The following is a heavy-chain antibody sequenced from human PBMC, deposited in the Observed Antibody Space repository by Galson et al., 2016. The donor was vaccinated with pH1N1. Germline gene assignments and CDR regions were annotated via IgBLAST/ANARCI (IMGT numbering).Heavy chain of an antibody. J-gene: IGHJ4*02. CDR1: GGTFSSYA. CDR3: ARVNTYDSSGYYPFDY. Sequence: SCKAFGGTFSSYAITWVRQAPGQGLEWMGGVIPVFGTTNYAPKFQGRVTITAGESMSTAYMELNSLRSDDTAVYYCARVNTYDSSGYYPFDYWGQGTQVTVSS. CDR2: VIPVFGTT. V-gene: IGHV1-69*01. D-gene: IGHD3-22*01.